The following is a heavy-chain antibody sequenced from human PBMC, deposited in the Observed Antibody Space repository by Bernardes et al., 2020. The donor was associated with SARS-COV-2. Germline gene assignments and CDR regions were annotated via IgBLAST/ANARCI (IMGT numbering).Heavy chain of an antibody. CDR3: ARGGSRITMIVVAQYYFDY. CDR2: MNPNSGNT. D-gene: IGHD3-22*01. V-gene: IGHV1-8*01. Sequence: SVKVSCKASGYTFTSYDINWVRQATGQGLEWMGWMNPNSGNTGYAQKFQGRVTMTRNTSISTAYMELSSLRSEDTAVYYCARGGSRITMIVVAQYYFDYWGPGTVVAVSS. CDR1: GYTFTSYD. J-gene: IGHJ4*02.